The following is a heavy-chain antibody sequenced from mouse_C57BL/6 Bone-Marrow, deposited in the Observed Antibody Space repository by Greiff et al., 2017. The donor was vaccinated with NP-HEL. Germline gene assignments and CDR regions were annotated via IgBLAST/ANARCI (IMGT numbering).Heavy chain of an antibody. CDR3: ARARGWLLNDY. D-gene: IGHD2-3*01. J-gene: IGHJ2*01. CDR1: GYAFSSYW. V-gene: IGHV1-80*01. Sequence: VQLQQSGAELVKPGASVKISCKASGYAFSSYWMNWVKQRPGKGLEGIGQIYPGDGDTNYNGKLKGKATLTADKSSSTAYMQLSSLTSEDSAVYFCARARGWLLNDYWGQGTTLTGSS. CDR2: IYPGDGDT.